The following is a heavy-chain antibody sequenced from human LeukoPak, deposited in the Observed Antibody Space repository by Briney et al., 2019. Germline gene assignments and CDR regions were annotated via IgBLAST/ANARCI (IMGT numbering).Heavy chain of an antibody. J-gene: IGHJ4*02. V-gene: IGHV4-38-2*02. CDR1: GFTFSSYE. CDR3: AREEKGTSDY. CDR2: IYHTGTT. Sequence: LRLSCAASGFTFSSYEMNWVRQAPGKGLEWIGSIYHTGTTYYNPSLKGRVTMSIDTSKNQFSLTLRSMTAADTAVYFCAREEKGTSDYWGQGTLVTVSS.